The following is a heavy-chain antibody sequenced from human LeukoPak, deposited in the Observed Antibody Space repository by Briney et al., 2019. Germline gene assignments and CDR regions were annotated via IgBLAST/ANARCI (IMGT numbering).Heavy chain of an antibody. Sequence: GGALRLSCAASGVTFSSYAMSWVRQAPGKGLEWVSAISGSGGSTYYAASVEGRFTISRDNSKNTLYLQMNRLRAEDTAVYYCAKDLFSVDTAMVDYWGQGTLVTVSS. D-gene: IGHD5-18*01. CDR2: ISGSGGST. V-gene: IGHV3-23*01. J-gene: IGHJ4*02. CDR3: AKDLFSVDTAMVDY. CDR1: GVTFSSYA.